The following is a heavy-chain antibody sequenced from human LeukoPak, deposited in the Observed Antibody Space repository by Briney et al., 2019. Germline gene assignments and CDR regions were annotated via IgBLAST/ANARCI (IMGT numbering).Heavy chain of an antibody. CDR3: AKEFWKYQLPRLGSFDY. V-gene: IGHV3-23*01. J-gene: IGHJ4*02. Sequence: GGSLRLSCAASGFTVSSNYMSWVRQAPGEGLEWVSAISDSGGSTYYADSVKGRFTISRDNSKNTLYLQMNSLRAEDTAVYYCAKEFWKYQLPRLGSFDYWGQGTLVTVSS. CDR1: GFTVSSNY. D-gene: IGHD2-2*01. CDR2: ISDSGGST.